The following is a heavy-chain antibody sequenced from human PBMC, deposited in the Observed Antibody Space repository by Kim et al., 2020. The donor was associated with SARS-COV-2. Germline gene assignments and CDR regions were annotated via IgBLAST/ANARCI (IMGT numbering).Heavy chain of an antibody. CDR1: GYTFTSYY. D-gene: IGHD6-13*01. V-gene: IGHV1-46*01. CDR3: ARAGIAAAGSYYYYYYYMDV. CDR2: INPSGGST. J-gene: IGHJ6*03. Sequence: ASVKVSCKASGYTFTSYYMHWVRQAPGQGLEWMGIINPSGGSTSYAQKFQGRVTMTRDTSTSTVYMELSSLRSEDTAVYYCARAGIAAAGSYYYYYYYMDVWGKGTTVTVSS.